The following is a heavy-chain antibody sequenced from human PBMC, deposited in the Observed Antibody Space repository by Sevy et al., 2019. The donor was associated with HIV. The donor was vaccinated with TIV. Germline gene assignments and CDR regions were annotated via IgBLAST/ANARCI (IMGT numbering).Heavy chain of an antibody. CDR3: ARIDVDAYYDYVWGSYRPGDAFDI. Sequence: GGSLRLSCAASGFTFSSYAMSWVRQAPGKGLEWVANIKQDGSEKYYVDSVKGRFTISRDNAKNSLYLQMNSLRAEDTAVYYCARIDVDAYYDYVWGSYRPGDAFDIWGQGTMVTVSS. D-gene: IGHD3-16*02. CDR2: IKQDGSEK. V-gene: IGHV3-7*03. J-gene: IGHJ3*02. CDR1: GFTFSSYA.